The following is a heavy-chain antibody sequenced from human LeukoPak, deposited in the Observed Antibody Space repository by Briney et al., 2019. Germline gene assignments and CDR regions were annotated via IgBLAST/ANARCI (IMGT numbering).Heavy chain of an antibody. V-gene: IGHV1-46*01. Sequence: PWASVKVSCKASGYTFTSYYMHWVRQAPGQGLEWMGIINPSGGSTSYAQKSQGRVTMTRDTSTSTVYMELSSLRSEDTAVYYCASLPLYGDYDYWGQGTLVTVSS. CDR2: INPSGGST. D-gene: IGHD4-17*01. CDR1: GYTFTSYY. CDR3: ASLPLYGDYDY. J-gene: IGHJ4*02.